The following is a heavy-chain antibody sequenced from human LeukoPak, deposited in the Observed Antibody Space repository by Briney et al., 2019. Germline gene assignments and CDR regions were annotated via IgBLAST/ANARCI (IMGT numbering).Heavy chain of an antibody. J-gene: IGHJ6*03. CDR3: ASRIVGATGPNYYYYYYMDV. CDR2: IYSGGST. CDR1: GFTVSSNY. V-gene: IGHV3-53*01. D-gene: IGHD1-26*01. Sequence: GGSLRLSCAASGFTVSSNYMSWVRQAPGKGLEWVSVIYSGGSTYYADSVKGRFTISRDNSKNTLYLQMNSLRAEDAAVYYCASRIVGATGPNYYYYYYMDVWGKGTTVTVSS.